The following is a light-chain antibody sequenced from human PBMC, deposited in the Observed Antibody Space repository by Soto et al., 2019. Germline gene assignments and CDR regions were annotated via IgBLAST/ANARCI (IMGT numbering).Light chain of an antibody. Sequence: EIVLTQSPGTLSLSPGDRATLSCRASQSLSGSYLAWYQQKLGQAPRLLIYGASNRATGIPDRFSGSGSGTDFTLTISRLEPEDFAVYYCQQYGRPFGQGTKVDI. V-gene: IGKV3-20*01. CDR1: QSLSGSY. J-gene: IGKJ1*01. CDR2: GAS. CDR3: QQYGRP.